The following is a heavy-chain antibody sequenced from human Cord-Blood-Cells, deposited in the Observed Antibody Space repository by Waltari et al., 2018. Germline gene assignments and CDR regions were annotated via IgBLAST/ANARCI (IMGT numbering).Heavy chain of an antibody. CDR1: GFPFSSYA. J-gene: IGHJ4*02. CDR2: ISGSGGSR. D-gene: IGHD6-6*01. V-gene: IGHV3-23*01. Sequence: EVQLLESGGGLVQPGGSLRLSCAASGFPFSSYAMSWVRQAPGKGLEWVSAISGSGGSRYDADAVKGRFTISRDNSKNTLYLQMNSLRAEDTAVYYCAKKVHGGSSIALDYWGQGTLVTVSS. CDR3: AKKVHGGSSIALDY.